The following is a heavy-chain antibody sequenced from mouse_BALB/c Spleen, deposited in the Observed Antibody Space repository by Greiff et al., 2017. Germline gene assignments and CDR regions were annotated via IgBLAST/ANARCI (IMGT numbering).Heavy chain of an antibody. V-gene: IGHV5-6-4*01. CDR3: TRGGNYGY. J-gene: IGHJ2*01. D-gene: IGHD2-1*01. Sequence: EVKLVESGGGLVKPGGSLKLSCAASGFTFSSYTMSWVRQTPEKRLEWVATISSGGSYTYYPDSVKGRFTISRDNAKNTLYLQVSSLKSEDTAMYYCTRGGNYGYWGQGTTLTVSS. CDR1: GFTFSSYT. CDR2: ISSGGSYT.